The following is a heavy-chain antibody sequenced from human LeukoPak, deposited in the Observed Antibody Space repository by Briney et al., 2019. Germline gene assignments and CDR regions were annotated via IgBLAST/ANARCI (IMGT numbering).Heavy chain of an antibody. CDR2: IYYSGST. D-gene: IGHD3-9*01. CDR1: GGSISSYY. CDR3: ARSGFGRKYDDIFDY. Sequence: PSETLSLTCTVSGGSISSYYWSWIRQPPGKGLEWIGYIYYSGSTNYNPSLKSRVTISVDTSKNQFSLKLSSVTAADTAAYYCARSGFGRKYDDIFDYWGQGTLVTVSS. V-gene: IGHV4-59*01. J-gene: IGHJ4*02.